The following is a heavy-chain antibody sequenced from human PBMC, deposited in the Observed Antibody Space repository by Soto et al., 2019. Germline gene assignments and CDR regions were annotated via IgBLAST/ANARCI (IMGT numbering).Heavy chain of an antibody. Sequence: ASVKVSCKTSGYTFKLYYMHWVRQAPGQGLEWMGWINSNSGDTYYAQDFQGRIIMTRDKSTTTVFMELNSLKSDDTGVYYCTRGMDVWGQGTTATVSS. J-gene: IGHJ6*02. V-gene: IGHV1-2*02. CDR1: GYTFKLYY. CDR3: TRGMDV. CDR2: INSNSGDT.